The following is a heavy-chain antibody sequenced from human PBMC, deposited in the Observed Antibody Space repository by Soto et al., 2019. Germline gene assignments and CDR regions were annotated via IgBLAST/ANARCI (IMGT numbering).Heavy chain of an antibody. J-gene: IGHJ4*02. CDR3: TTDPQSGDKETDY. D-gene: IGHD3-10*01. CDR2: IKSKTDGGTT. V-gene: IGHV3-15*01. Sequence: GGSLRLSCAASGFTFSNAWMSWVRQAPGKGLEWVGRIKSKTDGGTTDYAAPVKGRFTISRDDSKNTLYLQMNSLKTEDTAVYYCTTDPQSGDKETDYWGQGTLVTVSS. CDR1: GFTFSNAW.